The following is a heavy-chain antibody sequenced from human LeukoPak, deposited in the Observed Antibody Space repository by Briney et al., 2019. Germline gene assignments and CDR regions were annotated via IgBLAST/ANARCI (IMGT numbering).Heavy chain of an antibody. V-gene: IGHV3-43*02. CDR1: GFTFDDYA. Sequence: GGSLRLSCAASGFTFDDYAMHWVRQAPGKGLEWVSLISGDGGSTTYADSVEGRFSISRDTSKTSLYLQMNSLRIEGTALYYCAKGGGYDIDYWGQGTLVTVSS. CDR2: ISGDGGST. J-gene: IGHJ4*02. CDR3: AKGGGYDIDY. D-gene: IGHD5-12*01.